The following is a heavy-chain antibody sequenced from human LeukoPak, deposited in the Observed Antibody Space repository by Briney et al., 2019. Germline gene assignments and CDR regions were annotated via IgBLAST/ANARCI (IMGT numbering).Heavy chain of an antibody. J-gene: IGHJ6*03. CDR3: ARGPEPRDQRIYYYYYMDA. CDR2: IIPIFGTA. V-gene: IGHV1-69*06. Sequence: ASVKVSCKASGGTFSSYAISWVRQAPGQGLEWMGGIIPIFGTANYAQKFQGRVTITADKSTSAAYMELSSLRSEDTAVYYCARGPEPRDQRIYYYYYMDAWGKGTTVTVSS. CDR1: GGTFSSYA. D-gene: IGHD2-2*01.